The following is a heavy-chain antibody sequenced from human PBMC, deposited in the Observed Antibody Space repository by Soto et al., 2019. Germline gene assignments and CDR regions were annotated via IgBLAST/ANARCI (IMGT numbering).Heavy chain of an antibody. V-gene: IGHV5-51*01. CDR1: GYSFTNYW. CDR3: ARRGTVVTPEYYYYGMDV. J-gene: IGHJ6*02. D-gene: IGHD2-21*02. Sequence: GESLKISCKGSGYSFTNYWIGWVRQMPGKGLEWMGTIYPGDSDTRYSPSFQGQVTISADKSISTAYLQWSSLKASDTAMYYCARRGTVVTPEYYYYGMDVWGQGTTVTVSS. CDR2: IYPGDSDT.